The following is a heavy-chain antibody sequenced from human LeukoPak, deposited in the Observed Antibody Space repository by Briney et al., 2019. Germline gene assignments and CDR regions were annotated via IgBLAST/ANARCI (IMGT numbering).Heavy chain of an antibody. CDR2: IHYSGST. CDR3: ASTKGGYEYFQH. D-gene: IGHD1-26*01. V-gene: IGHV4-39*01. CDR1: GGSISSSSYY. J-gene: IGHJ1*01. Sequence: SETLSLTCTVSGGSISSSSYYWGWIRQPPGKGLEWIESIHYSGSTYYNPSLKSRVTISVDTSKNQFSLKLSSVTAADTAVYYCASTKGGYEYFQHWGQGTLVTVSS.